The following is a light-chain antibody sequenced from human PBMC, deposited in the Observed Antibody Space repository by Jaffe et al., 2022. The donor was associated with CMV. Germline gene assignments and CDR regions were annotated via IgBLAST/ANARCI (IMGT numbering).Light chain of an antibody. V-gene: IGKV1-NL1*01. CDR3: QQYYSTALT. CDR1: QGITNS. J-gene: IGKJ4*01. CDR2: AAS. Sequence: DIQMTQSPSSLSASVGDRVTMTCRASQGITNSLAWYQQIPGKAPNLLLYAASRLKSGVPSRFSGSGSGADYTLTISSLQPEDFATYYCQQYYSTALTFGGGTKVEIK.